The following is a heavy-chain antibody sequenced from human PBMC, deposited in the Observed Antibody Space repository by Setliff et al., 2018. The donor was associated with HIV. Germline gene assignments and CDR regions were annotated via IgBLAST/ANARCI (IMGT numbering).Heavy chain of an antibody. V-gene: IGHV4-38-2*01. Sequence: SETLSLTCAVSGYSHSSDYYWGWIRQPPGKGLEWIASIYHSGSTYYNPSLKSRVTISVDTSNNQFSLKLSSVTAADTALYYCYSLNYYDSSGYYPHWGQGTLVTVSS. CDR3: YSLNYYDSSGYYPH. J-gene: IGHJ4*02. CDR2: IYHSGST. CDR1: GYSHSSDYY. D-gene: IGHD3-22*01.